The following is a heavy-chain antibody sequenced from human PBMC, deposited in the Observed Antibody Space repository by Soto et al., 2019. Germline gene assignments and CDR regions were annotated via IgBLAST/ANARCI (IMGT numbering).Heavy chain of an antibody. V-gene: IGHV4-59*01. Sequence: SETLSLTCTVSGGSISGSYWSWVRQTPGKVLEWVGYIHYSGSTNYNASLKSRVTTSVDSAKNQFSLQLSSVTAADTAVYFCTRYRRTDAEGYSFD. CDR3: TRYRRTDAEGYSFD. D-gene: IGHD2-15*01. CDR2: IHYSGST. CDR1: GGSISGSY. J-gene: IGHJ4*01.